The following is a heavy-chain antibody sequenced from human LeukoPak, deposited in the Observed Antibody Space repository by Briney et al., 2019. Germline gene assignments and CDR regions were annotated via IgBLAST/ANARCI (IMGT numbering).Heavy chain of an antibody. CDR2: INHSGIT. CDR1: GGSFSYYY. Sequence: SETLSFTCAVYGGSFSYYYWSWIRQPPGKGLEWIGEINHSGITNYNPSLKSRVTISADTSKNQFSLKLTSVTAADTAVYYCANPARDFADSGAITWWGQGTLVTVSS. CDR3: ANPARDFADSGAITW. D-gene: IGHD4-17*01. J-gene: IGHJ4*02. V-gene: IGHV4-34*01.